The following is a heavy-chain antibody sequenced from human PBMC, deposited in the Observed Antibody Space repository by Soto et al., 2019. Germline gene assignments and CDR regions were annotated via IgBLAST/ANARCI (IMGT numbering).Heavy chain of an antibody. V-gene: IGHV4-59*08. CDR3: ARLGGSSPQGYNWFDP. CDR2: IYYSGST. D-gene: IGHD6-6*01. J-gene: IGHJ5*02. Sequence: PSETLSLTCTVSGGSISSYYWSWIRQPPGKGLEWIGYIYYSGSTNYNPSLKSRVTISVDTSKNQFSLKLSSVTAADTAVYYCARLGGSSPQGYNWFDPWGQGTLVTVSS. CDR1: GGSISSYY.